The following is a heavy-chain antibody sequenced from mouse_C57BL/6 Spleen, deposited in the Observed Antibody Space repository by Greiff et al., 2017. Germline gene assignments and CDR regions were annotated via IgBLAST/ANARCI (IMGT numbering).Heavy chain of an antibody. Sequence: QVQLKQPGTELVKPGASVKLSCKASGYTFTSYWMHWVKQRPGQGLEWIGNINPSNGGTNYNEKFKSKATLTVDKSSSTAYMQISSLTAEDAAIYYSASGDKGWCAYWGQGTLVTVSA. V-gene: IGHV1-53*01. D-gene: IGHD3-3*01. CDR1: GYTFTSYW. CDR2: INPSNGGT. J-gene: IGHJ3*01. CDR3: ASGDKGWCAY.